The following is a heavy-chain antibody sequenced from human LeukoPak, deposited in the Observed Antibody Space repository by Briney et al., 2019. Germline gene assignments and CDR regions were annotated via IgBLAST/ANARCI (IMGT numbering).Heavy chain of an antibody. V-gene: IGHV4-61*02. J-gene: IGHJ3*01. CDR3: ARERAGAGLLDF. CDR2: IHVTGFT. D-gene: IGHD3-9*01. CDR1: GGSINGGNYF. Sequence: SETLSLTCTVSGGSINGGNYFWSWIRQPAGKGLERTGRIHVTGFTHYNASLEGRVTISLDTSKNQFSLSLLSVTAADTAVYYCARERAGAGLLDFWGQGTKVTVSS.